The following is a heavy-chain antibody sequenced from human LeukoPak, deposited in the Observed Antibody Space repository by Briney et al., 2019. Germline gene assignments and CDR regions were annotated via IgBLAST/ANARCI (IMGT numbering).Heavy chain of an antibody. D-gene: IGHD1-26*01. CDR3: ARDPIVGAIRSPLAQVYYFDY. J-gene: IGHJ4*02. Sequence: SETLSLTCTVSGGSISSSSYYWGWIRQPPGKGLEWIGSIYYSGSTYYNPSLKSRVTISVDTSKNQFSLKLGSVTAADTAVYYCARDPIVGAIRSPLAQVYYFDYWGQGTLVTVSS. CDR1: GGSISSSSYY. V-gene: IGHV4-39*07. CDR2: IYYSGST.